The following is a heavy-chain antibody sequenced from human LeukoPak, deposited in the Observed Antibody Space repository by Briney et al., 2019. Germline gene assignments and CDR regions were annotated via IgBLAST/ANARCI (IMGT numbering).Heavy chain of an antibody. J-gene: IGHJ4*02. D-gene: IGHD4-23*01. Sequence: PLETLSLTCTVSGGSISSYYWSWIRQPPGKGLEWIGYIYYTGGTSYNPSLKSRVTISVDTSKNQFSLKLRSVTAADTAVYYCARVGFGNTPHPIDYWGQGTLVTVSS. CDR2: IYYTGGT. CDR3: ARVGFGNTPHPIDY. CDR1: GGSISSYY. V-gene: IGHV4-59*01.